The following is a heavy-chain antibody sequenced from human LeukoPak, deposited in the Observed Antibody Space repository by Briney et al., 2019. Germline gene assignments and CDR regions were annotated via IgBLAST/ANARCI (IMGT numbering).Heavy chain of an antibody. CDR1: GFTFSSYS. D-gene: IGHD6-13*01. J-gene: IGHJ4*02. V-gene: IGHV3-13*01. CDR3: ARGGRGSSWFDN. Sequence: GGSLRLSCAASGFTFSSYSMNWVRQAAGEGREWVSAIGTAGDTYYPGSVKGRFTISRENAKNSLYLQMNSLSAGDTAVYYCARGGRGSSWFDNWGQGTLVTVSS. CDR2: IGTAGDT.